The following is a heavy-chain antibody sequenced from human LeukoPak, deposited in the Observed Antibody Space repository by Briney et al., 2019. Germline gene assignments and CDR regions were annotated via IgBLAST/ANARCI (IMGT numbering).Heavy chain of an antibody. J-gene: IGHJ4*02. CDR1: GFTFSSYA. Sequence: GGSLRLSCAASGFTFSSYAMSWVRQAPGKGLEWVSAISGSGGSTYYADSVKGRFTISRDNSKNTLYLQMNSLRAEDTAVYYCARDRGIVGSGFYYNDYWGQGTLVTVSS. V-gene: IGHV3-23*01. D-gene: IGHD3-22*01. CDR3: ARDRGIVGSGFYYNDY. CDR2: ISGSGGST.